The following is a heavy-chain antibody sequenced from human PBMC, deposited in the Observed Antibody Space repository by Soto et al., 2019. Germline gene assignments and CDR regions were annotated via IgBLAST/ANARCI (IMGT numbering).Heavy chain of an antibody. D-gene: IGHD2-15*01. CDR2: ISYDGSNK. J-gene: IGHJ4*02. Sequence: QVQLVESGGGVVQPGRSLRLSCAASGFTFSSYGMHWVRQAPGKGLEWVAVISYDGSNKYYADSVKGRFTISRDNSKNALYLQMNSLRAEDTDVYYCAKETYSGPLDYWGQGTLVTVSS. V-gene: IGHV3-30*18. CDR1: GFTFSSYG. CDR3: AKETYSGPLDY.